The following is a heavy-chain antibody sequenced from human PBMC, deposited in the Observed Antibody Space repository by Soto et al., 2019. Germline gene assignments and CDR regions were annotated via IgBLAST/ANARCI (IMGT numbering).Heavy chain of an antibody. D-gene: IGHD2-21*01. CDR2: SWHDGRHL. V-gene: IGHV3-33*01. CDR1: GFTLDTYG. CDR3: ARDWGACTPGECYSHGLDL. J-gene: IGHJ3*01. Sequence: QEQLVESGGGMVQPGGSLRLSCAVSGFTLDTYGMHWVRQAAGQGLEWVAVSWHDGRHLDYADSVRGRFTVFRDDSKNTLFLEMNGLRGDDTAVYYCARDWGACTPGECYSHGLDLWGQGTLVTVSS.